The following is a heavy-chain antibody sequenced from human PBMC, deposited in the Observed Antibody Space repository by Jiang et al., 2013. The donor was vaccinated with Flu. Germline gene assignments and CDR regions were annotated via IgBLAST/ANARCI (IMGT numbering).Heavy chain of an antibody. CDR1: GYSFVRESY. V-gene: IGHV4-38-2*02. CDR2: FYPDGRT. CDR3: VIDAGNHDVRI. D-gene: IGHD1-1*01. Sequence: GSGLVKPSETLSLTCTVSGYSFVRESYWGWIRQPPGKGLEWIASFYPDGRTYYSASLKSRVSISVDRARSQLSLRLNSVTAADTAVYYCVIDAGNHDVRIGGQGVLVTVS. J-gene: IGHJ4*02.